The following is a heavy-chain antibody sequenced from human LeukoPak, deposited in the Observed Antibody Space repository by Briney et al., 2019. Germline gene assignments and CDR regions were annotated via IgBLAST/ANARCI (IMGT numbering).Heavy chain of an antibody. CDR2: IYYSGST. J-gene: IGHJ5*02. D-gene: IGHD6-19*01. CDR3: ARLATLGIAVAGEFDP. CDR1: GFTFSSYSMN. Sequence: GSLRLSCAASGFTFSSYSMNWVRQAPGKGLEWIGSIYYSGSTYYNPSLKSRVTISVDTSKNQFSLKLSSVTAADTAVYYCARLATLGIAVAGEFDPWGQGTLVTVSS. V-gene: IGHV4-39*01.